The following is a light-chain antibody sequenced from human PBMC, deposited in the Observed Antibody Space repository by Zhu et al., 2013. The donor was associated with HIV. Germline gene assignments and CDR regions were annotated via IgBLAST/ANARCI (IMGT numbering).Light chain of an antibody. CDR2: WAS. V-gene: IGKV4-1*01. CDR1: QSVLYSSNNRNY. CDR3: HQYYISRN. J-gene: IGKJ2*01. Sequence: DIVMTQSPDSLAVPLGERATINCKSSQSVLYSSNNRNYLAWYQQKPGQPPKLLIYWASTRESGVPDRFSGSGSGTDFTLTISSLQAEDAAVYYCHQYYISRNFGQGTTLEIK.